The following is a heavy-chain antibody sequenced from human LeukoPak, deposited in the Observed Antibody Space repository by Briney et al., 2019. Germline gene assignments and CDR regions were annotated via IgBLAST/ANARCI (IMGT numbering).Heavy chain of an antibody. J-gene: IGHJ4*02. CDR2: ISTNTGNP. CDR1: GYTFTSSA. V-gene: IGHV7-4-1*02. D-gene: IGHD6-19*01. Sequence: ASVKVSCKASGYTFTSSALNWVRQAPGQGLEWMGWISTNTGNPTYAQGFTGRFVFSLDTSVSTAYLQISSLKAEDTAVYYCATDLKKGDSGCFDYWGQGTLFTVSS. CDR3: ATDLKKGDSGCFDY.